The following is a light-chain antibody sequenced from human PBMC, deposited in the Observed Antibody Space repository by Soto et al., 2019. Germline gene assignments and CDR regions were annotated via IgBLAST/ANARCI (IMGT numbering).Light chain of an antibody. J-gene: IGLJ1*01. CDR2: GNS. CDR3: QSYDSSLSCLYV. Sequence: QSVLTQPPSVSGAPGQRVTISCTGSSSNIGAGFDVHWYQQLPGTAPRLLIYGNSKRPSVVPDRFSGSKSGTSASLAITGLQAEDEADYYCQSYDSSLSCLYVFGTGTKVTVL. V-gene: IGLV1-40*01. CDR1: SSNIGAGFD.